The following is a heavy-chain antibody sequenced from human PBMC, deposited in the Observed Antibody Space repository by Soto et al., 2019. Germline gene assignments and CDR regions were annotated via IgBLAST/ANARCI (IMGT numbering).Heavy chain of an antibody. CDR2: ILYSGTT. CDR3: ARDLWVEPELYYYGMDV. V-gene: IGHV4-30-4*01. CDR1: GDSISSADYY. Sequence: QVQLQESGPGLVRPAQTLSLTCTVSGDSISSADYYWSWIRQTPGKGLEWIGHILYSGTTYYNPYLKSRLTISVDTSKNHFSLRLTSVTAADTAVYYCARDLWVEPELYYYGMDVWGQGTTVTVSS. J-gene: IGHJ6*02. D-gene: IGHD1-1*01.